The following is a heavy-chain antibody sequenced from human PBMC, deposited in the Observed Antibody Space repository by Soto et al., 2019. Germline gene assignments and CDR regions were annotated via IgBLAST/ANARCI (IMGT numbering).Heavy chain of an antibody. Sequence: EVQLLDSGGGLVQAGGSLRLSCAASGFTFSSDAMSWVRQGPGKGLEWVSGISGSGGSTYYADSVKGRFTISRDNSKKTLYLQMNSLRADEPAIYYCAKGRGPGQWLATGSYFFDYWGQRTLVTVSS. V-gene: IGHV3-23*01. CDR2: ISGSGGST. J-gene: IGHJ4*02. CDR1: GFTFSSDA. D-gene: IGHD6-19*01. CDR3: AKGRGPGQWLATGSYFFDY.